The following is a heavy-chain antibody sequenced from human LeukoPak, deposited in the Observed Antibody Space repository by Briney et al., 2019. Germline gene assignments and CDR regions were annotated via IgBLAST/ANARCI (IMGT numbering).Heavy chain of an antibody. CDR1: GGSISSGGYS. CDR2: IYHSGST. J-gene: IGHJ4*02. D-gene: IGHD4-17*01. V-gene: IGHV4-30-2*01. CDR3: ARVYGDYVDY. Sequence: PSETLSLTCAVSGGSISSGGYSWSWIRQPPGKGLEWIGYIYHSGSTYYNPSLKSRVTISVDRSKNQFSLKLSSVTAADTAVYYCARVYGDYVDYWGQGTLVTVSS.